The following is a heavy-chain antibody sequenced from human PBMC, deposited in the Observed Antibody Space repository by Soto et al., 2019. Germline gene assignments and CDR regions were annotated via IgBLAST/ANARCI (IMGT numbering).Heavy chain of an antibody. CDR1: GGSISSYY. D-gene: IGHD3-3*01. CDR3: ARLEGYWYFDI. Sequence: SETLSLTCTVSGGSISSYYWSWIRQPPGKGLEWIGYIYYSGSTNYNPSLKSRVTTSVDTSKNQFSLKLSSVTAADTAVYYCARLEGYWYFDIWGRGTLVTVS. V-gene: IGHV4-59*08. J-gene: IGHJ2*01. CDR2: IYYSGST.